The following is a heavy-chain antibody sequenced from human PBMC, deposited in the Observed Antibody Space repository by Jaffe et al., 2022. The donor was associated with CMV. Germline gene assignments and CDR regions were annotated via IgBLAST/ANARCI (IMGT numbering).Heavy chain of an antibody. D-gene: IGHD1-20*01. J-gene: IGHJ4*02. V-gene: IGHV3-23*04. CDR2: ISGSGGST. CDR1: GFTFSSYA. Sequence: EVQLVESGGGLVQPGGSLRLSCAASGFTFSSYAMSWVRQAPGKGLEWVSAISGSGGSTYYADSVKGRFTISRDNSKNTLYLQMNSLRAEDTAVYYCAKDRYTVRPRGTYYFDYWGQGTLVTVSS. CDR3: AKDRYTVRPRGTYYFDY.